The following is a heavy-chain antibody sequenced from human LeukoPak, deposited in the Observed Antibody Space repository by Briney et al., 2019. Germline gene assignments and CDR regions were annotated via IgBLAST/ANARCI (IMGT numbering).Heavy chain of an antibody. V-gene: IGHV3-20*04. D-gene: IGHD6-19*01. J-gene: IGHJ4*02. CDR3: VTSAGSGWNEF. Sequence: PAGSLRLSCVTSGFTFEDYGFSWDRQGQGKGLKWASGISWNSSSAYADSVRGRFTISRDNANNSIVLQMSSLRVEDTALYFCVTSAGSGWNEFWGEGCLVTVSS. CDR2: ISWNSSS. CDR1: GFTFEDYG.